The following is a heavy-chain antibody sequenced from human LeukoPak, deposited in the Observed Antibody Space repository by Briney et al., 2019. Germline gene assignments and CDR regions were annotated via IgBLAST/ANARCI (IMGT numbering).Heavy chain of an antibody. CDR1: GYTFTSYG. D-gene: IGHD1-7*01. CDR3: ARDQVERNWNYLYWFDP. J-gene: IGHJ5*02. V-gene: IGHV1-18*01. CDR2: ISAYNGNT. Sequence: ASVKVSCKASGYTFTSYGISWVRQAPGQGLEWMGWISAYNGNTNYAQKLRGRVTMTTDTSTSTAYMELRSLRSDDTAVYYCARDQVERNWNYLYWFDPWGQGTLVTVSS.